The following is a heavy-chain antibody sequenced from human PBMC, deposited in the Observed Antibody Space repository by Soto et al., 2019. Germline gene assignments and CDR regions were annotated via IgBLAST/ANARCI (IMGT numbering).Heavy chain of an antibody. CDR2: IYYSGST. CDR1: GGSVSSGSYY. D-gene: IGHD3-3*01. CDR3: ASHTIFGVVPGWFDP. V-gene: IGHV4-61*01. J-gene: IGHJ5*02. Sequence: QVQLQESGPGLVKPSETLSLTCTVSGGSVSSGSYYWSWIRQPPGKGLEWIGYIYYSGSTNYNPSLKSRVIISVDTSKNQFSLKLNTVTAAVTAVYYCASHTIFGVVPGWFDPWGQGTLVTVSS.